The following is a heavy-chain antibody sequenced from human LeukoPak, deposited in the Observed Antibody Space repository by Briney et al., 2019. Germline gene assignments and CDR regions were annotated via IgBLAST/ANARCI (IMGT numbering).Heavy chain of an antibody. CDR3: ASHSTFVGGATESIDY. CDR1: EFTFNNYW. V-gene: IGHV3-74*01. J-gene: IGHJ4*02. CDR2: INSDGSHT. D-gene: IGHD1-26*01. Sequence: GRSLRLSCAASEFTFNNYWMHWVRRAPGKGLVWVSRINSDGSHTDYADSVKGRFTISRGNAKNTLYLQMNSLRAEDTAVYYCASHSTFVGGATESIDYWGQGTLVTVSS.